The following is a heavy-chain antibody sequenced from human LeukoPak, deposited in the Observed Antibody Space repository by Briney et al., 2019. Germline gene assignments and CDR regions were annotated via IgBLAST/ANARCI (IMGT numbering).Heavy chain of an antibody. CDR3: ARDRPPGWPPYPRNLKYYFDY. CDR1: GFTFSSYA. D-gene: IGHD2-15*01. V-gene: IGHV3-30-3*01. Sequence: PGGSLRLSCAASGFTFSSYAMHWVRQAPGKGLEWVAVISYDGSNKYYADSVKGRFTISRDNSKNTLYLQMNSLRAEDTAVYYCARDRPPGWPPYPRNLKYYFDYGGQGPLVTVSS. J-gene: IGHJ4*02. CDR2: ISYDGSNK.